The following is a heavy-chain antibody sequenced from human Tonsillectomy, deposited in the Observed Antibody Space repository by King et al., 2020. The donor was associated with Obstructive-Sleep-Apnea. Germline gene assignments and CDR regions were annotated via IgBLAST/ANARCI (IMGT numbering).Heavy chain of an antibody. Sequence: VQLQESGPGLVKPSETLSLTCTVSGGSISSYYWSWIRQPPGKGLEWIGYRYYSGTTNYNPSLKSLVTKSVDTSKNQFSLKLSSVTAADTAVYYCAGIYTYGSAYHGLDVWGQGTTVTVSS. CDR1: GGSISSYY. D-gene: IGHD5-18*01. V-gene: IGHV4-59*01. CDR2: RYYSGTT. J-gene: IGHJ6*02. CDR3: AGIYTYGSAYHGLDV.